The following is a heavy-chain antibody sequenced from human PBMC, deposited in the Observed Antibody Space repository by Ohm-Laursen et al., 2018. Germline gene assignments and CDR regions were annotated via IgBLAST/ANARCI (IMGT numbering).Heavy chain of an antibody. CDR3: ATGGYNWNYEY. CDR2: IYYSGST. Sequence: SDTLSLTCSVSGGSISSSSYCWGWIRQPPGKGLEWIGNIYYSGSTYYNPSLRSRVSISIHTSQNQFSLKLSSVTATDTAVYYCATGGYNWNYEYWGQGTLVTVSS. D-gene: IGHD1-7*01. V-gene: IGHV4-39*02. CDR1: GGSISSSSYC. J-gene: IGHJ4*02.